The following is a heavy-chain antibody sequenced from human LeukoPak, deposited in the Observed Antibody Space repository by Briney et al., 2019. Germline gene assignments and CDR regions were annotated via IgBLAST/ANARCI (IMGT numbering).Heavy chain of an antibody. V-gene: IGHV4-59*12. J-gene: IGHJ4*02. D-gene: IGHD6-6*01. CDR1: GGSISSYY. Sequence: SETLSLTCTVSGGSISSYYWSWIRQPPGKGLEWIGYIYYSGSTNYNPSLKSRVTISVDTSKNQFSLKLSSVTAADTAMYYCARVTSIAARPIDYWGQGTLVTVSS. CDR3: ARVTSIAARPIDY. CDR2: IYYSGST.